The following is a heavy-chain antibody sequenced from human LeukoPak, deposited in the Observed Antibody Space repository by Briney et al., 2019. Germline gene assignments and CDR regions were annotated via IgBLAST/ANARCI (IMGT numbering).Heavy chain of an antibody. D-gene: IGHD3-22*01. CDR1: GFTFDEYA. CDR3: AKDIGPNYYDSSGALYCGMDV. J-gene: IGHJ6*02. Sequence: GRSLRLSCAASGFTFDEYAMHWVRHAPGKGLEWVSGISWNSGSIGYADSVKGRFTICRDNAKNSLYLQMNSLRAEDTALYYCAKDIGPNYYDSSGALYCGMDVWGQGTTVTVSS. V-gene: IGHV3-9*01. CDR2: ISWNSGSI.